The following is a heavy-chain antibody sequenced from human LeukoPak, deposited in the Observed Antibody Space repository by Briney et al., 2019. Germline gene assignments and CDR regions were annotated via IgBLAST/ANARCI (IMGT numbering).Heavy chain of an antibody. CDR2: ISGSGGST. D-gene: IGHD3-3*01. V-gene: IGHV3-23*01. Sequence: GGSLRLSCAASGFTFNSYAMSWVRQAPGKGLEWVSAISGSGGSTYYADSVKGRFTISRDNSKNTLYLQMNSLRAEDTAVYYCAKPHHDFWCGYPHWGQGTLVTVSS. CDR1: GFTFNSYA. J-gene: IGHJ4*02. CDR3: AKPHHDFWCGYPH.